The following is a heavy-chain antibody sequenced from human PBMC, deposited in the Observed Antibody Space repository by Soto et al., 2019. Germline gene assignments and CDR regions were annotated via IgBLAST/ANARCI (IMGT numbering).Heavy chain of an antibody. D-gene: IGHD3-10*01. CDR2: IYWDDDK. Sequence: QITLKESSPTLVKPTQTLTLTCTFSGFSLSTDGVGVGWIRQPPGKALEWLALIYWDDDKRYSPSLRRRLTITKDASKHQVVLTMTNMDPVDTATYYCARRVRGVTMGNGFDPWGQGTLVTVSS. V-gene: IGHV2-5*02. J-gene: IGHJ5*02. CDR1: GFSLSTDGVG. CDR3: ARRVRGVTMGNGFDP.